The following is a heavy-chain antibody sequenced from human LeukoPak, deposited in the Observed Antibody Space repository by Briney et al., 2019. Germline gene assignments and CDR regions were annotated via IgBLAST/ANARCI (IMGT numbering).Heavy chain of an antibody. Sequence: PSEPLSLTCTVSGGSISSGDYYWSWIRQPPGKGLEWIGEINHSGSTNYNPSLKSRVTISVDTSKNQFSLKLSSVTAADTAVYYCARGVDSSGSFDYWGQGTLVTVSS. J-gene: IGHJ4*02. CDR2: INHSGST. CDR3: ARGVDSSGSFDY. CDR1: GGSISSGDYY. D-gene: IGHD3-22*01. V-gene: IGHV4-39*07.